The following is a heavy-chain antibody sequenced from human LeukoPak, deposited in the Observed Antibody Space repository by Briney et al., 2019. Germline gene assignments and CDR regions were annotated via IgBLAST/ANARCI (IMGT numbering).Heavy chain of an antibody. CDR3: ATVGIQLWEPFDY. CDR2: IKQDGSEK. Sequence: PGGSLRLSCAASGFTFSSYWMSRVRQAPGKGLEWVANIKQDGSEKYYVDSVEGRFTISRDNAKNSLYLQMNSLRAEDTAVYYCATVGIQLWEPFDYWGQGTLVTVSS. J-gene: IGHJ4*02. V-gene: IGHV3-7*01. CDR1: GFTFSSYW. D-gene: IGHD5-18*01.